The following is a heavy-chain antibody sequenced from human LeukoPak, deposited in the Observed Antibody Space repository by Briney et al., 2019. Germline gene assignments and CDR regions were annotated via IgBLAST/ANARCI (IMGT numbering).Heavy chain of an antibody. CDR2: IRYDGSNK. Sequence: TGGFLRLSCAASGFTFSSYGMHWVRQAPGKGLEWVAFIRYDGSNKYYADSVKGRFTISRDNSKNTLYLQMNSLRAEDTAVHYCAKDNYYGSGTNDYWGQGALVTVSS. V-gene: IGHV3-30*02. CDR3: AKDNYYGSGTNDY. CDR1: GFTFSSYG. D-gene: IGHD3-10*01. J-gene: IGHJ4*02.